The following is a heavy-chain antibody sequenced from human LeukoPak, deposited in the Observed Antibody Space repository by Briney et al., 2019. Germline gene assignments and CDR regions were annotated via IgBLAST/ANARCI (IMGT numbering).Heavy chain of an antibody. Sequence: ASVKVSCKASGYTFTSYGISWVRQAPGQVLEWMGLINPDGGNTNYAQNFQGRVTLTRDTSTSTVYMELSSLRSEDTAIYYCARIRDGYNDAYDLWGQGTVVTVPS. CDR1: GYTFTSYG. D-gene: IGHD5-24*01. J-gene: IGHJ3*01. V-gene: IGHV1-46*01. CDR2: INPDGGNT. CDR3: ARIRDGYNDAYDL.